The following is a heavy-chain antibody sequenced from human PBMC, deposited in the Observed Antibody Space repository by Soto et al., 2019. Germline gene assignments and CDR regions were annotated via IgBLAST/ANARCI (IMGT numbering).Heavy chain of an antibody. CDR2: ISYDGCNK. CDR1: GFTFSSYG. J-gene: IGHJ6*02. Sequence: GGSLRLSCAASGFTFSSYGMHWVRQAPGKGLEWVAVISYDGCNKYYADSVKGRFTISRDNSKNTLYLQMNSLRAEDTAVYYCAKEGQLWYYYGMDVWGQGTTVTVSS. D-gene: IGHD5-18*01. V-gene: IGHV3-30*18. CDR3: AKEGQLWYYYGMDV.